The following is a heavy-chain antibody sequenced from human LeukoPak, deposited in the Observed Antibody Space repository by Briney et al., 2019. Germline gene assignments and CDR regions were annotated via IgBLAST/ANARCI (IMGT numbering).Heavy chain of an antibody. V-gene: IGHV3-33*01. CDR1: GFTFSSYG. Sequence: SLRLSCAASGFTFSSYGMHGVRQAPGQGLEWVAVIWYDGSNKCYADSVKGRFTISRDNSQNTLYLQMNSLRAEDTAVYCCARSGDIVVVPAANHYYGMDVWGKGTTVTVSS. CDR2: IWYDGSNK. CDR3: ARSGDIVVVPAANHYYGMDV. D-gene: IGHD2-2*01. J-gene: IGHJ6*04.